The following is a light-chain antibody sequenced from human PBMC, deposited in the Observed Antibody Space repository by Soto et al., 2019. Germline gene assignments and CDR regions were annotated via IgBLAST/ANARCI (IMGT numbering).Light chain of an antibody. CDR1: QSINSN. J-gene: IGKJ1*01. CDR3: QQYNTWPGWT. Sequence: EVVMTQSPAALSVSPEERATLSCRASQSINSNLAWYQQKPGQAPRLLVYGASTMATGIPARFSGTGSGTEFTLTISSLQSEDFAVYYCQQYNTWPGWTFGQGTKVEIK. CDR2: GAS. V-gene: IGKV3-15*01.